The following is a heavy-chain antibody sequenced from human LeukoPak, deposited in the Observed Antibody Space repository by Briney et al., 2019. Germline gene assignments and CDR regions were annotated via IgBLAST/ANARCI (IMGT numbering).Heavy chain of an antibody. Sequence: GASVKVSCKASGGTFSSYAISWVRQAPGQGLEWMGRIIPILGIANYAQKFQGRVTITADKSTSTAYMELSSLRSEDTAVYYCARDRAIGYSYGPAVDYWGQGTLVTVSS. V-gene: IGHV1-69*04. CDR3: ARDRAIGYSYGPAVDY. D-gene: IGHD5-18*01. J-gene: IGHJ4*02. CDR1: GGTFSSYA. CDR2: IIPILGIA.